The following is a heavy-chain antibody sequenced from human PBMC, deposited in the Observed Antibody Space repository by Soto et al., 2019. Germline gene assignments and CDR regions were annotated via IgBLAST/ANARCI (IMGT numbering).Heavy chain of an antibody. CDR1: GFTFSAVY. CDR3: ARDRGAVTGQYFDY. J-gene: IGHJ4*02. Sequence: QVQLEESGGGLVKPGGSLRLSCAASGFTFSAVYMSWIRQAPNKGLEYISYISSSGTSANYADSVKGRFTISRDNAKNSLFIQLNSLRAEDTAVYYCARDRGAVTGQYFDYWGQGALVTVSS. D-gene: IGHD6-19*01. V-gene: IGHV3-11*05. CDR2: ISSSGTSA.